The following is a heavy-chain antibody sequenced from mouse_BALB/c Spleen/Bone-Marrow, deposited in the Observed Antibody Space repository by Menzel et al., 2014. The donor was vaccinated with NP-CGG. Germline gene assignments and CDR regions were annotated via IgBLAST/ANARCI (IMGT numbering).Heavy chain of an antibody. D-gene: IGHD2-3*01. CDR1: GFTFTDYY. CDR3: ARDMGGLLFDY. Sequence: EVKLMESGGGLVQPGGSLRLSCATSGFTFTDYYMNWVRQPPGKALEWLGFIRNKAYSYTTEYSASVKGRFTISRDNSQSILHLQMNTLRAEDSATYYCARDMGGLLFDYWGQGTTLTVSS. CDR2: IRNKAYSYTT. V-gene: IGHV7-3*02. J-gene: IGHJ2*01.